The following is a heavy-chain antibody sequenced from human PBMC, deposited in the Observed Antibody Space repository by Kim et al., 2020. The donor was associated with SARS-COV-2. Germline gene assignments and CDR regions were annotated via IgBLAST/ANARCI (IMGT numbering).Heavy chain of an antibody. CDR1: GYSFTSYW. D-gene: IGHD6-13*01. V-gene: IGHV5-10-1*01. J-gene: IGHJ4*02. CDR3: ATLGGGIGQQLVPGEGDYGEGGY. CDR2: IDPSDSYT. Sequence: GESLKISCKGSGYSFTSYWISWVRQMPGKGLEWMGRIDPSDSYTNYSPSFQGHVTISADKSISTAYLQWSSLKASDTAMYYCATLGGGIGQQLVPGEGDYGEGGYWGQGTLVTVSS.